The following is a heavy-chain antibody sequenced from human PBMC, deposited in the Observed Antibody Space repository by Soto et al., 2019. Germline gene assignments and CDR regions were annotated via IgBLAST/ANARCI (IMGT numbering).Heavy chain of an antibody. CDR2: IYYSGST. CDR1: PCPIRRGGYS. Sequence: SEPLPCTFTLSPCPIRRGGYSSSWISQHPGKGLEWIGYIYYSGSTYYNPSFKSRVTISVDTSKNQFSLKLSSVTAADTAVYYCARENSYSTFFDYWRHGTPVPVSS. CDR3: ARENSYSTFFDY. V-gene: IGHV4-31*03. J-gene: IGHJ4*01. D-gene: IGHD4-4*01.